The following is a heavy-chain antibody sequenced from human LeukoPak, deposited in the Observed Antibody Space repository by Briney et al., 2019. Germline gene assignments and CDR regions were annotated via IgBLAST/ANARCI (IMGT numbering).Heavy chain of an antibody. CDR1: GYTFSGFH. J-gene: IGHJ4*02. V-gene: IGHV1-2*02. CDR3: ARDPADGYYHLDY. D-gene: IGHD2-21*01. CDR2: VSANSGA. Sequence: GASVKVSCKASGYTFSGFHVHWVRQARGQGLEWMGWVSANSGASYAPKFQGRVTMTRDTSISTAYMELGGLTSDDTAAYYCARDPADGYYHLDYWGQGTLVTVSS.